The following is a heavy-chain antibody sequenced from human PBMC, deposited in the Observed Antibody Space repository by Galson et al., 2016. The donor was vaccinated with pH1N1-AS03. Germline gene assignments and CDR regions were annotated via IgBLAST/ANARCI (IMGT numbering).Heavy chain of an antibody. J-gene: IGHJ6*02. D-gene: IGHD5-12*01. CDR2: IRGNGDST. V-gene: IGHV3-23*01. CDR3: VKGSWGIDIVDRIARCGMDV. Sequence: SLRLSCAASGFSFNSYAMQWVRQAPGEGLEWVSGIRGNGDSTYYADSVKGRFTISRDNSKDMFYLQMTSLRGDDTAVYYCVKGSWGIDIVDRIARCGMDVWGQGTTVTVSS. CDR1: GFSFNSYA.